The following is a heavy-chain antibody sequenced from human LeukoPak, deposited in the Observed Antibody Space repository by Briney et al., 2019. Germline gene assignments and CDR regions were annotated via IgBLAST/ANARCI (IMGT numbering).Heavy chain of an antibody. CDR1: GFTFSSYG. D-gene: IGHD2-15*01. CDR3: AKPVPDIVVVVAAPLTE. Sequence: RRSLRLSCAASGFTFSSYGMHWVRQAPGKGLEWVAVISYDGSNKYYADSVKGRFTISRDNSKNTLYLQMNSLRAEDTAVYYCAKPVPDIVVVVAAPLTEWGQGTLVTVSS. CDR2: ISYDGSNK. V-gene: IGHV3-30*18. J-gene: IGHJ4*02.